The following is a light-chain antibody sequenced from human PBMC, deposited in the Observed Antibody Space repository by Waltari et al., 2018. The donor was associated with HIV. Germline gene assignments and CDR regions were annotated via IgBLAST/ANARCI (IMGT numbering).Light chain of an antibody. CDR1: SRDVGPYTY. CDR3: SSYAGSSTLV. CDR2: EVT. Sequence: QSALTQPASVSGSPGQSITISCTGTSRDVGPYTYISWYRHHPGKAPKLMIYEVTNRPSGVSNRFSGSKSGNTASLTISGLQAEDEADYYCSSYAGSSTLVFGGGTKLTVL. V-gene: IGLV2-14*01. J-gene: IGLJ2*01.